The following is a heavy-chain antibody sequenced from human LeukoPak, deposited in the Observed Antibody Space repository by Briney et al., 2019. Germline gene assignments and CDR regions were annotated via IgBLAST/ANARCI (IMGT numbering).Heavy chain of an antibody. D-gene: IGHD5-24*01. V-gene: IGHV3-7*01. J-gene: IGHJ4*02. CDR2: IKQDGSEK. Sequence: PGGSLRLSCAASGSTFSSYWMSWVRQAPGKGLEWVANIKQDGSEKYYVDSVKGRFTISRDNAKNSLYLQMNSLRAEDTAVYYCARSEMATIGTPLDYWGQGTLVTVSS. CDR3: ARSEMATIGTPLDY. CDR1: GSTFSSYW.